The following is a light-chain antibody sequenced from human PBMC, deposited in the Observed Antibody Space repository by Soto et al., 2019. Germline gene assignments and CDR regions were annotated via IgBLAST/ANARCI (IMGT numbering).Light chain of an antibody. CDR1: QSISSW. CDR2: DAS. J-gene: IGKJ1*01. Sequence: DIQMTQSPSTPSASVGDRVTITCRASQSISSWLAWYQQKPGKAPKLLIYDASSLESGVPSRFSGSGSGTEFTLTISSLQPDDFETYYCQQYNSYSWTFGPGTKVDIK. CDR3: QQYNSYSWT. V-gene: IGKV1-5*01.